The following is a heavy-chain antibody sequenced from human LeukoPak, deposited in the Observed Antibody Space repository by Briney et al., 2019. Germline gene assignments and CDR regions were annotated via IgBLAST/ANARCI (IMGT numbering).Heavy chain of an antibody. CDR3: AKDLLGNTAIDY. D-gene: IGHD5-18*01. CDR2: ISGCGGST. CDR1: GFTFSSYA. Sequence: GGSLRLSCAASGFTFSSYAMSWVRQAPGKGLEWVSAISGCGGSTYYADSVKGRFTISRDNSKNTLYLQMNSLRAEDTAVYYCAKDLLGNTAIDYWGQGTLVTVSS. V-gene: IGHV3-23*01. J-gene: IGHJ4*02.